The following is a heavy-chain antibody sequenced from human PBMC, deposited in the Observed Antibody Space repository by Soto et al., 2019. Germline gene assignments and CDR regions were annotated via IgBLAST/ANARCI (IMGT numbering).Heavy chain of an antibody. CDR2: VYLSGIT. CDR3: ARDDRDTTSPIFDY. D-gene: IGHD3-16*02. Sequence: PSETLSLTCAVSGSSTNSVYHWGWIRQPPGKGLEWIGSVYLSGITYYNPSLQSRVTMSVDTSKNQFSLKLSSVTAADTAMYFCARDDRDTTSPIFDYWGKGILVTVS. J-gene: IGHJ4*02. V-gene: IGHV4-38-2*02. CDR1: GSSTNSVYH.